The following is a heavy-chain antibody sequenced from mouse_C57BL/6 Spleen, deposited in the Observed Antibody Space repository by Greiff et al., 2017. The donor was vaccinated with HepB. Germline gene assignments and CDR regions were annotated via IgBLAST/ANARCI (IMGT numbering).Heavy chain of an antibody. J-gene: IGHJ3*01. V-gene: IGHV1-61*01. Sequence: QVQLKQPGAELVRPGSSVKLSCKASGYTFTSYWLDWVKQRPGQGLEWIGNIYPSDSETHYNQKFKDKATLTVDKSSSTAYMQLSSLTSEDSAVYYCARGGNGFAYWGQGTLVTVSA. CDR1: GYTFTSYW. CDR2: IYPSDSET. CDR3: ARGGNGFAY. D-gene: IGHD2-1*01.